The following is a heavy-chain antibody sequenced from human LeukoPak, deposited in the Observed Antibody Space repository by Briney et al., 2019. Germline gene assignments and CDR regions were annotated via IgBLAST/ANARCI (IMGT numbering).Heavy chain of an antibody. V-gene: IGHV3-74*03. D-gene: IGHD2-21*02. Sequence: GGPLRLSCAASGFSFRSYFMHWVRQAPGRGLVWVSRINIDGTYTEYEDSVKGRFTISRDNAKDTLYLQVNSLRAEDTAVYYCAITVDCRATTDCYSYFHHWGQGTLVTVAS. J-gene: IGHJ1*01. CDR3: AITVDCRATTDCYSYFHH. CDR2: INIDGTYT. CDR1: GFSFRSYF.